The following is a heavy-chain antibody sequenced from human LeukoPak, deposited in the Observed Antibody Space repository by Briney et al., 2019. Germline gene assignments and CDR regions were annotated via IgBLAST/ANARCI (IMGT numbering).Heavy chain of an antibody. Sequence: GGSLRLSCAASGFTFSDYYMSWIRQAPGKGLEWVSNISSSGSNIYYADSVKGRFTISRDSAKNSLYLQMNSLRADDTAIYYCARAMDYYYYYYIDVWGKGTTVTVSS. CDR1: GFTFSDYY. CDR3: ARAMDYYYYYYIDV. V-gene: IGHV3-11*04. D-gene: IGHD3-10*01. J-gene: IGHJ6*03. CDR2: ISSSGSNI.